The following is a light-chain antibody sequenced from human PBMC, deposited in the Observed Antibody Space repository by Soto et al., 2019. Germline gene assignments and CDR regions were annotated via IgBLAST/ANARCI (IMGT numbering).Light chain of an antibody. Sequence: EIVLIQSPATLSLSPGERATLSCRASQSVGSYLAWYQHKPGQAPRLLIYASSNRATGIPDRFSGSASGTDFTLTINRLEPEDFAVYYCQLYGISPHFGQGTRLEIK. J-gene: IGKJ5*01. CDR2: ASS. CDR1: QSVGSY. V-gene: IGKV3-11*01. CDR3: QLYGISPH.